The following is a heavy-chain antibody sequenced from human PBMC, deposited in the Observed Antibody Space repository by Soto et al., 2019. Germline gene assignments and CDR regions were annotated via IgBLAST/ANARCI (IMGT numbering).Heavy chain of an antibody. CDR3: AREASVPSFGEFWFFAL. CDR1: GFTFSNHG. V-gene: IGHV3-23*01. Sequence: EVQLLESGGGLAQPGGSLRLSCAASGFTFSNHGMTWVRQAPGKGLEWVSSVSADGYTTYYADSVRGRLTISRDNSGDTVYVRMNNLRSEDTALYYCAREASVPSFGEFWFFALWGRGTQVTVSS. CDR2: VSADGYTT. D-gene: IGHD3-10*01. J-gene: IGHJ2*01.